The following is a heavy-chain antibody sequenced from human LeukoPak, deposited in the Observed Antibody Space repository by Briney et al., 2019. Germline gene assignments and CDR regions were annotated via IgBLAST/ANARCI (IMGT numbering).Heavy chain of an antibody. CDR2: ISWNSGSI. D-gene: IGHD2-15*01. J-gene: IGHJ4*02. Sequence: PGGSLRLSCAASGFTFDDYAMHWVRQAPGKGLEWVSGISWNSGSIGYADSVRGRFTISRDNAKNSLYLQMNSLRAEDTAVYYCARDSDYCSGGSCYLDYWGQGTLVTVSS. CDR3: ARDSDYCSGGSCYLDY. V-gene: IGHV3-9*01. CDR1: GFTFDDYA.